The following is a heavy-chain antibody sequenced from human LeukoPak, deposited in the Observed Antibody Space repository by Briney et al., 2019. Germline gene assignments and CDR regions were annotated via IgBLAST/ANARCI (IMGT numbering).Heavy chain of an antibody. CDR1: GGSISSYY. D-gene: IGHD5-18*01. Sequence: PSETLSLTCTVSGGSISSYYWSWIRQPPGKGLEWIGYIYYSGSTNYNPSLKSRVTISVDTSKNQFSLKLSSVTAADTAVYYCARDRSGATADDAFDIWGQGTMVTVSS. J-gene: IGHJ3*02. V-gene: IGHV4-59*01. CDR2: IYYSGST. CDR3: ARDRSGATADDAFDI.